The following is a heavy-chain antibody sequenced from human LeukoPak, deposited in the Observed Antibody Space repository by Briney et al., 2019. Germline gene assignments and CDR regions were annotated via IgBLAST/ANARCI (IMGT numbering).Heavy chain of an antibody. J-gene: IGHJ4*02. CDR2: INHSGST. CDR3: ARGLPWFGGLFY. D-gene: IGHD3-10*01. Sequence: SETLSLTCAVYGGSFSGYYWSWIRQPPGKGLEWIGEINHSGSTNYNPSLKSRVTISVDTSKNQFSLKLSSVTAADTAVYYCARGLPWFGGLFYWGQGTLVTVSS. CDR1: GGSFSGYY. V-gene: IGHV4-34*01.